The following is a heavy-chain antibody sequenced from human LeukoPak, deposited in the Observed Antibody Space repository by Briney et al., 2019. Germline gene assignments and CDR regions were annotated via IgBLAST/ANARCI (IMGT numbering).Heavy chain of an antibody. J-gene: IGHJ4*02. CDR1: GFTFSSYV. V-gene: IGHV3-64*01. CDR3: ARDGGTYCGGDCYGD. D-gene: IGHD2-21*02. Sequence: GGSLRLSCAASGFTFSSYVIHWVRRAPGKGLEYVSGISSNGGNTHYANSVKGRFTISRDNSKNTLYLQMGSLRAEDMAVYYCARDGGTYCGGDCYGDWGQGTLVTVSS. CDR2: ISSNGGNT.